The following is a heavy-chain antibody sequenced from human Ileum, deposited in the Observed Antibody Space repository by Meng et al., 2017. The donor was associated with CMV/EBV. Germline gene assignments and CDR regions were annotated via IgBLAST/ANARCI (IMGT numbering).Heavy chain of an antibody. J-gene: IGHJ4*02. V-gene: IGHV3-74*03. CDR1: GFTFTTYS. Sequence: GGSLRLSCAASGFTFTTYSMHWVRQVPGKGLGWVSHIKGDGSRTKYADSVKGRFTISRDNAKNTLYLQMNSLRAEDTAVYYCARDKWEVYFDYWGEGALVTVSS. CDR2: IKGDGSRT. D-gene: IGHD1-26*01. CDR3: ARDKWEVYFDY.